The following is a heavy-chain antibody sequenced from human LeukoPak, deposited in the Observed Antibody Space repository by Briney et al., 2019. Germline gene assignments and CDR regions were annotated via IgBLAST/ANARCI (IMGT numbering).Heavy chain of an antibody. Sequence: PSETLSLTCTVSGGFINSYYWSWIRQPAGKGLEWIGRIYSSGTTNYSPSLKSRVTMSVDTSKNQFSLKLSSVTAAHTAVYFCTRDIVFPTAYWYFDLWGRGPLVTVSS. D-gene: IGHD2-2*01. CDR1: GGFINSYY. J-gene: IGHJ2*01. CDR3: TRDIVFPTAYWYFDL. CDR2: IYSSGTT. V-gene: IGHV4-4*07.